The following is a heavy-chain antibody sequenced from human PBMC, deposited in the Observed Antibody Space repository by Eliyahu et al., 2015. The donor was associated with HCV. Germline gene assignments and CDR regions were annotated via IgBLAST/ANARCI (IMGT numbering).Heavy chain of an antibody. Sequence: AASGFTFSSYAMXWVRQAXGKGLEWVSAISGSGGSTYYADSVKGRFTISRDNSKNTLYLQMNSLRAEDTAVYYCAREGELLWFDYWGQGTLVTVSS. D-gene: IGHD1-26*01. CDR3: AREGELLWFDY. J-gene: IGHJ4*02. CDR2: ISGSGGST. V-gene: IGHV3-23*01. CDR1: GFTFSSYA.